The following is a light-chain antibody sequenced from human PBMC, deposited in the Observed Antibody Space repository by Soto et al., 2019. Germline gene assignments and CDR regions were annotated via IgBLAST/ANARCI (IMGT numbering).Light chain of an antibody. CDR3: QQYYSPPWT. CDR1: QSVLYSSNNKNY. CDR2: WAS. J-gene: IGKJ1*01. Sequence: DIVMTQSPDFLAVSLGERATINCKSSQSVLYSSNNKNYLAWHQQKPGQPPKLLIYWASTRESGVPDRFSGSGFGEDFNLTISSLEAEDVAVYYCQQYYSPPWTFAKGTKLEIK. V-gene: IGKV4-1*01.